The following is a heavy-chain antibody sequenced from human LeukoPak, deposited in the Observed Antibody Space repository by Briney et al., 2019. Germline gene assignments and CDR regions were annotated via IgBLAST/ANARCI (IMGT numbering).Heavy chain of an antibody. J-gene: IGHJ4*02. CDR2: INPNSGGT. CDR3: ARDREAARLLDY. D-gene: IGHD6-6*01. CDR1: GYTFTGYY. Sequence: ASVKVSCKASGYTFTGYYMHWVRQAPGQGLEWMGWINPNSGGTNYAQKFQGRVTMTRDTSISTAYMELSRLRSDDTAVYYCARDREAARLLDYWGQGTLVTVSS. V-gene: IGHV1-2*02.